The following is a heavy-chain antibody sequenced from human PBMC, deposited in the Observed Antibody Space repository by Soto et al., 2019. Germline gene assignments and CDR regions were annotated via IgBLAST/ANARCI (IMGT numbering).Heavy chain of an antibody. J-gene: IGHJ4*02. CDR3: AKDDHYYDSSAPDY. Sequence: GGSLRLSCAASGFTFSSYSMNWVRQAPGKGLEWVSAISGSGSSKYYADSVKGRFTISRDNSKNTLYLQMNSLRAEDTAVYYCAKDDHYYDSSAPDYWGQGTLVTVSS. CDR1: GFTFSSYS. V-gene: IGHV3-23*01. CDR2: ISGSGSSK. D-gene: IGHD3-22*01.